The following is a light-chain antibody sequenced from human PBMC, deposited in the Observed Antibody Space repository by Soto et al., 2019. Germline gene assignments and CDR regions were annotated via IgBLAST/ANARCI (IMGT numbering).Light chain of an antibody. CDR3: QQRSDWPPWT. CDR1: QSVSNY. V-gene: IGKV3-11*01. CDR2: HAS. Sequence: EILMTQSPATLSVSPGERATLSCRASQSVSNYLARYQQKPGQAPRLLIYHASNRATGIPARFSGSGSGTDFTLTISSLEPEDFAVYYCQQRSDWPPWTFGQGTKVDIK. J-gene: IGKJ1*01.